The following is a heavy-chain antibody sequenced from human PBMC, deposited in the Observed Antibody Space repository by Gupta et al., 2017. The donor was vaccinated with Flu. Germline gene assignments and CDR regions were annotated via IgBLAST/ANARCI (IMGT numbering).Heavy chain of an antibody. V-gene: IGHV3-48*01. CDR3: ARLMGVGGVISNVDYGMDV. Sequence: KGVEWLSNISRSSETKSYADSVKGRFSISRDTAKNSLYLEMSSLRAEDTALYYCARLMGVGGVISNVDYGMDVWGQGTAVTVSS. D-gene: IGHD3-10*01. J-gene: IGHJ6*02. CDR2: ISRSSETK.